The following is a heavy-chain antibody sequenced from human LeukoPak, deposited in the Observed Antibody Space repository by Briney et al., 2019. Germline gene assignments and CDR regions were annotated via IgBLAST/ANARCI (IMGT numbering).Heavy chain of an antibody. D-gene: IGHD3-3*01. CDR3: ATDRSGYYQHNWFDP. CDR1: GYTLSELS. CDR2: FDPEDGET. J-gene: IGHJ5*02. Sequence: ASVKVSCKVSGYTLSELSMHWVRQAPGKGLEWMGGFDPEDGETIYAQKFQGRVTMTEDTSTDTAYMELSSLRSEDTAVYYCATDRSGYYQHNWFDPWGQGILVTVSS. V-gene: IGHV1-24*01.